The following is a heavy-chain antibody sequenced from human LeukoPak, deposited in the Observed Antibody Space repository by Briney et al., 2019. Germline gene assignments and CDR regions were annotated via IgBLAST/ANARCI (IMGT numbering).Heavy chain of an antibody. Sequence: PGGSLSLSCAASGITFSNYWMHWVGQAPGKGLVWVSRISSDGSSTNYADSVKGRFTISRDNAKNTLYLQMNSLRAEDTAVYYCAKGGGKVQDYWGQGTLVTVSS. CDR3: AKGGGKVQDY. D-gene: IGHD4-23*01. J-gene: IGHJ4*02. CDR1: GITFSNYW. V-gene: IGHV3-74*01. CDR2: ISSDGSST.